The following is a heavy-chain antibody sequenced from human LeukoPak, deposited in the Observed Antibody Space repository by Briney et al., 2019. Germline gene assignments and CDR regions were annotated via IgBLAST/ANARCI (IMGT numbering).Heavy chain of an antibody. J-gene: IGHJ4*02. V-gene: IGHV4-4*09. D-gene: IGHD1-26*01. Sequence: PSETLSLTCTVSGGSISSYYWSWIRQPPGKGLVWIGYIYTSGSTNYNPSLKSRVTISVDTSKNQFSLKLSSVTAADTAVYYCAGSYARGGVDYRGQGTLVTVSS. CDR2: IYTSGST. CDR3: AGSYARGGVDY. CDR1: GGSISSYY.